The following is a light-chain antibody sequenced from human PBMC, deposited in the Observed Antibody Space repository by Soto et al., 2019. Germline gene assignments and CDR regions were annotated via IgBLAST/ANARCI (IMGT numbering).Light chain of an antibody. CDR1: XSLXYSSNNRNY. CDR2: WAS. J-gene: IGKJ4*01. V-gene: IGKV4-1*01. Sequence: DIVLTQSPYSGALXXXEXXXXXXXXIXSLXYSSNNRNYLAWYQQKPGQSPKLLIYWASTRESGVPDRFSGSGSATDFTLTISSLQAEDVAVYYCQQYYGSPLTFGGGTKVDI. CDR3: QQYYGSPLT.